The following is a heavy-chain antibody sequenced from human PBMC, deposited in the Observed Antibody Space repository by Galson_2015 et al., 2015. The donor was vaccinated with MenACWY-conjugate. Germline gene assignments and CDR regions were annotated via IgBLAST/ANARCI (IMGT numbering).Heavy chain of an antibody. Sequence: SLRLSCAASGFTFSSHPLNWVRQAPGKGLEWMAVISYDGSNESYADSVKGRFTISRDNSKNTLYLQMNSLRADDTAVYYCAKDWSVPYSTISYYFYMDVWGKGTTVTVSS. D-gene: IGHD6-13*01. CDR2: ISYDGSNE. CDR3: AKDWSVPYSTISYYFYMDV. J-gene: IGHJ6*03. CDR1: GFTFSSHP. V-gene: IGHV3-30*18.